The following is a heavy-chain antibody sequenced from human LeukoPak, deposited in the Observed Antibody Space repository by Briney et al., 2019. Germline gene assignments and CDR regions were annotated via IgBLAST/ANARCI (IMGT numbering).Heavy chain of an antibody. Sequence: GASVKVSCKASGYTFTSYGISWVRQAPGQGLEWMGWISAYNGNTNYAQKLKGRFTMTRDKSTSTAYLQMKSLRSDDTAVYYCSRHQFSVMVNFDYWGKGTLVNVSS. D-gene: IGHD5-18*01. CDR3: SRHQFSVMVNFDY. J-gene: IGHJ4*02. V-gene: IGHV1-18*01. CDR2: ISAYNGNT. CDR1: GYTFTSYG.